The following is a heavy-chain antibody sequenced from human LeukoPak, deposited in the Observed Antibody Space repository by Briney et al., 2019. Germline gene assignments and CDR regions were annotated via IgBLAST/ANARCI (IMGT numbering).Heavy chain of an antibody. J-gene: IGHJ4*02. Sequence: ASVTVSCKASGYTFTSYGISWVRQAPGQGREWMGWISAHNGNTNYAQKFQGRVTMASDTSISTAYMELNSLMSDDTAVYYCVRVGFTTSWSNFDYWGQGTLVTVSS. CDR2: ISAHNGNT. D-gene: IGHD2-2*01. V-gene: IGHV1-18*01. CDR3: VRVGFTTSWSNFDY. CDR1: GYTFTSYG.